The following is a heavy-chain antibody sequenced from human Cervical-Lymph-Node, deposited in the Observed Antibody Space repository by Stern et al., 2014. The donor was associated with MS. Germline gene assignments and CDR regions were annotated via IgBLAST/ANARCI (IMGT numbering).Heavy chain of an antibody. Sequence: QVQLMQSGGGVVQPGRSLRLSCAASGFTFSSYGMHWVRQAPGKGLAWVAVIGYDGSNKYYADSVKGRFTISRDNSKNTLYLQMNSLRAEDTAVYYCARDRHDLGYCSGGSCYLPDYWGQGTLVTVSS. D-gene: IGHD2-15*01. CDR1: GFTFSSYG. CDR3: ARDRHDLGYCSGGSCYLPDY. V-gene: IGHV3-33*01. CDR2: IGYDGSNK. J-gene: IGHJ4*02.